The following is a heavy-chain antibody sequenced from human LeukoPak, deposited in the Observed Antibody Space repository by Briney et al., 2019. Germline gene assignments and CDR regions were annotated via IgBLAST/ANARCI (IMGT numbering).Heavy chain of an antibody. CDR3: ARRASAALKYAFDY. CDR2: ISGSGGST. J-gene: IGHJ4*02. V-gene: IGHV3-23*01. Sequence: GGSLRLSCAASGFTFSSYAMSWVRQAPGKGLEWVSGISGSGGSTYYADSVKGRFTISRDNAKNSLYLQMNSLRAEDTAVYYCARRASAALKYAFDYWGQGTLVTVSS. CDR1: GFTFSSYA. D-gene: IGHD6-13*01.